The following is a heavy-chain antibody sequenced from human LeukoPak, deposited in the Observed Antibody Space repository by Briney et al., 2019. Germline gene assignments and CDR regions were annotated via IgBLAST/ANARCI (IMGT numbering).Heavy chain of an antibody. CDR3: ARITSGSYYGIGY. D-gene: IGHD1-26*01. V-gene: IGHV3-30*02. CDR1: GFTFSSYW. J-gene: IGHJ4*02. CDR2: IQYDGSNE. Sequence: GGSLRLSCAASGFTFSSYWMSWVRQAPGKGLGWVAYIQYDGSNEQYAHSVKGRFRISRDSSKNILYLQMNSLRAEDTAVYYCARITSGSYYGIGYWGQGTLGTVSS.